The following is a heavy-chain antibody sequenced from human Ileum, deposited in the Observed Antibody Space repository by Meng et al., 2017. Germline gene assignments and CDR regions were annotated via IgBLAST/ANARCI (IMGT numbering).Heavy chain of an antibody. CDR2: INRDGST. CDR1: GGSFTSYY. V-gene: IGHV4-34*01. CDR3: ARVDRVYSYGSFFFDY. Sequence: SETLSLTCALYGGSFTSYYWSWIRQSPGQGLEWIGEINRDGSTKYNPSLKSRVTISVDTSKKQFSLNLSSVTAADTAVYYCARVDRVYSYGSFFFDYWGQGTLVTVSS. D-gene: IGHD5-18*01. J-gene: IGHJ4*02.